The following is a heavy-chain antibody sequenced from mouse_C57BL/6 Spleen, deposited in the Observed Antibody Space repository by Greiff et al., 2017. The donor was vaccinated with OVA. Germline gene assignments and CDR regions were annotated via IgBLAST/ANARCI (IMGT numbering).Heavy chain of an antibody. V-gene: IGHV1-54*01. Sequence: VQLQQSGAELVRPGTSVKVSCKASGYAFTNYLIEWVKQRPGQGLEWIGVINPGSRGTNYNEKFKGKATLTADKSSSTAYMQLSSLTSEDSAVYFCARDDYEGYFDYWGQGTTLTVSS. D-gene: IGHD2-4*01. CDR1: GYAFTNYL. J-gene: IGHJ2*01. CDR3: ARDDYEGYFDY. CDR2: INPGSRGT.